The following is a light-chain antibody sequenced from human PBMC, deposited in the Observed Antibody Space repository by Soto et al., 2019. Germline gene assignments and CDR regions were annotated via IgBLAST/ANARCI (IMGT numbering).Light chain of an antibody. V-gene: IGKV1-33*01. J-gene: IGKJ4*01. Sequence: DIQMTQSPSSLSASVGDRVTIACQSSHDVSRNLNWFQQKPGEAPKLLISDASNLERGVPSRFSASGSGTDFTFTISSLQPEDVATYYCQQYNSMLSFGGGTEIELK. CDR3: QQYNSMLS. CDR1: HDVSRN. CDR2: DAS.